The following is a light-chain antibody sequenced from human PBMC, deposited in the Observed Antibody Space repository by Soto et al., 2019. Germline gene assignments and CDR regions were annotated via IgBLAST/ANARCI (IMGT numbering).Light chain of an antibody. J-gene: IGLJ3*02. CDR3: QSLGTGIQV. V-gene: IGLV4-69*01. CDR1: SGYSTYA. CDR2: INYDGTH. Sequence: QSVLTQSPSASASLGASVKLTCTLSSGYSTYAIAWHQQQPEKGPRFLMKINYDGTHSKGDGFFDRFSGSGSGAERHLTISSLQSEDEADYYCQSLGTGIQVFGGGTKLTVL.